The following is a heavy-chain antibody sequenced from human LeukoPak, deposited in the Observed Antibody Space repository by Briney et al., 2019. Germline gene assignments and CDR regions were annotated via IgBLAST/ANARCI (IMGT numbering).Heavy chain of an antibody. Sequence: SGTLSLTCTVSGGSISSYYWSWIRQPPVKGLEWIGYIYYSGSTNYNPSLKSRVTISVDTSKNQFSLKLSSVTAADTAVYYCARQDGLEYYFDYWGQGTLVTVSS. V-gene: IGHV4-59*08. CDR1: GGSISSYY. D-gene: IGHD3/OR15-3a*01. J-gene: IGHJ4*02. CDR3: ARQDGLEYYFDY. CDR2: IYYSGST.